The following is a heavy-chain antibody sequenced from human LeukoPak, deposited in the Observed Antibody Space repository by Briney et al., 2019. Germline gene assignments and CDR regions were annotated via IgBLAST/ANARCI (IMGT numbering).Heavy chain of an antibody. J-gene: IGHJ6*03. CDR3: AKGLIAVAGTRFAGGYMDV. V-gene: IGHV3-23*01. CDR2: ISGSGVST. D-gene: IGHD6-19*01. Sequence: GGSLRLSCAASGFTFSSYAMSWVRQAPGKGLEWVSSISGSGVSTYYADSVQGRFTISRDNSKSALYLQMNSLRAKDTAVYYCAKGLIAVAGTRFAGGYMDVWGKGTTVTVSS. CDR1: GFTFSSYA.